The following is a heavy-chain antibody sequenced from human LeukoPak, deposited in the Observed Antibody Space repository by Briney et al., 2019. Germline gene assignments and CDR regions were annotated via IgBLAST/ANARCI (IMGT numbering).Heavy chain of an antibody. CDR3: ATTSYGDDFDY. CDR1: GGSFSGYY. V-gene: IGHV4-34*01. D-gene: IGHD4-17*01. J-gene: IGHJ4*02. CDR2: INHSGSI. Sequence: SETLSLTCAVYGGSFSGYYWSWIRQPPGKGLEWIGEINHSGSINYNPSLKSRVTISVDTSKNQFSLKLSSVTAADTAVYYCATTSYGDDFDYWGQGTLVTVSS.